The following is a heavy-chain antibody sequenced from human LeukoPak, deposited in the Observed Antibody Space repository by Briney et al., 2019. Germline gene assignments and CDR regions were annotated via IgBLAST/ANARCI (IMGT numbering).Heavy chain of an antibody. Sequence: SETLSLTWTGSGVSISGYYGSWIRQPPGEGLGLNGDIYYRGSTNYPPSLKSRVTISVDASKNQFSLKLSSVTAADTAVYYCANYHDYSNFQGAYYLDYWGQGTLVTVSS. CDR3: ANYHDYSNFQGAYYLDY. V-gene: IGHV4-59*08. J-gene: IGHJ4*02. CDR2: IYYRGST. D-gene: IGHD4-11*01. CDR1: GVSISGYY.